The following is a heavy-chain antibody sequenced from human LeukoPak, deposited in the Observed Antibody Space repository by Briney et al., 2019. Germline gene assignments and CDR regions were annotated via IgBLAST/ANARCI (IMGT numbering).Heavy chain of an antibody. V-gene: IGHV1-69*04. D-gene: IGHD6-19*01. CDR3: AREGGRKAVAGTRSPYH. Sequence: QGXEXXGXIIPILGIANYAQKFQGRVTITADKSTSTAYMELSSLRSEDTAVYYCAREGGRKAVAGTRSPYHWGQGTLVTVSS. CDR2: IIPILGIA. J-gene: IGHJ4*02.